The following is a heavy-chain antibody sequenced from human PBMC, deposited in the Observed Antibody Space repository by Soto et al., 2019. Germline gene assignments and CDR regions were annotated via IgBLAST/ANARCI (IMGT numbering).Heavy chain of an antibody. CDR3: AGRGRYCSSTSCYPHYYYYYYMDV. D-gene: IGHD2-2*01. J-gene: IGHJ6*03. CDR1: GFTFSDYY. V-gene: IGHV3-11*01. Sequence: QVQLVESGGGLVQPGGSLRLSCAASGFTFSDYYMSWIRQAPGKGLEWVSYISSSGSTIYYADSVKGRFTISRDNAKNSLYLQMNSLRAEDTAVYYCAGRGRYCSSTSCYPHYYYYYYMDVWGKGTTVTVSS. CDR2: ISSSGSTI.